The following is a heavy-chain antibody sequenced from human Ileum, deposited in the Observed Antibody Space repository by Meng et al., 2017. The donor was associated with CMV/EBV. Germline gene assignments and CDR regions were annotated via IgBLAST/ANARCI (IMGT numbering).Heavy chain of an antibody. D-gene: IGHD1-1*01. CDR3: ATEDWNADY. J-gene: IGHJ4*02. CDR1: GFTFIDYA. V-gene: IGHV3-23*01. Sequence: RLSCAASGFTFIDYAMNWVRQAPGKGLAWVSGISGDGHTTHYADSVKGRFTISRDNSKHTLYLQMNSLRAADTAIYYCATEDWNADYWGQGTLVTVSS. CDR2: ISGDGHTT.